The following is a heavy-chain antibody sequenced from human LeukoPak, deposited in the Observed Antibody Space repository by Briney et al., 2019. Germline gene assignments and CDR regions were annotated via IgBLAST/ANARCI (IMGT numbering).Heavy chain of an antibody. CDR1: GYTFTGYY. CDR2: INPNSGGT. Sequence: ASVKDSCKASGYTFTGYYMHWVRQAPGQGLEWMGWINPNSGGTNYAQKFQGRVTMTRDTSIITAYMELSRLRSDDTAVYYCARERRRGAPGWFDPWGQGTLVTVSS. D-gene: IGHD1-26*01. J-gene: IGHJ5*02. V-gene: IGHV1-2*02. CDR3: ARERRRGAPGWFDP.